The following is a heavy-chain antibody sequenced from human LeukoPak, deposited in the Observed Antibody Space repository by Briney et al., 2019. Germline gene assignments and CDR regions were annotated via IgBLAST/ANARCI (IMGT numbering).Heavy chain of an antibody. V-gene: IGHV1-2*02. CDR1: GYTFTGYY. J-gene: IGHJ4*02. Sequence: ASVKVSCKASGYTFTGYYMHWVRQAPGQGLEWMGWINPNSGGTNYAQKFQGRVTMTRDTSISTAYMELSRLRSDDTAVYYCARMFRHCSSTSCLPYFDYWGQGTLVTVSS. D-gene: IGHD2-2*01. CDR3: ARMFRHCSSTSCLPYFDY. CDR2: INPNSGGT.